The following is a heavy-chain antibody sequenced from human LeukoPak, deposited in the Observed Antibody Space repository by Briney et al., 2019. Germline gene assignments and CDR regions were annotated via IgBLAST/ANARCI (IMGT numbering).Heavy chain of an antibody. V-gene: IGHV3-74*01. CDR3: ARGRGGSYHY. CDR1: GFTFSSYA. CDR2: INTDGSTT. J-gene: IGHJ4*02. D-gene: IGHD1-26*01. Sequence: GGSLRLSCAASGFTFSSYAMSWVRQAPGKGLEWVSRINTDGSTTTYADSVKGRFTISRDNAKNTLYLQMNSLRVEDTAVYYCARGRGGSYHYWGQGTLVTVSS.